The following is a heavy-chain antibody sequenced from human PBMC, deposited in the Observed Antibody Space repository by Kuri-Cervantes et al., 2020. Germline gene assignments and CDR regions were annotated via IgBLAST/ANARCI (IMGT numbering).Heavy chain of an antibody. CDR2: IKEDGSAK. Sequence: GESLKISCAASGFTFSTHWMSWVRQAPGKGLEWVANIKEDGSAKYYVDSVEGRFTISRDNAKNSLYLQMNNLRAEDTAVYYCARRSPVSFDLPYWGQGTLVTDSS. D-gene: IGHD3-9*01. J-gene: IGHJ4*02. CDR3: ARRSPVSFDLPY. CDR1: GFTFSTHW. V-gene: IGHV3-7*05.